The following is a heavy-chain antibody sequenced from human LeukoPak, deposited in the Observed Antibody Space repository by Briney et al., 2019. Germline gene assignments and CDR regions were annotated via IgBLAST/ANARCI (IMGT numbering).Heavy chain of an antibody. CDR2: ISGSGGST. CDR1: GFTFSSYA. CDR3: GGRSGWSVGGYYFDY. Sequence: PGGSLRLSCAASGFTFSSYAMSWVRQAPGKGLEWVSAISGSGGSTYYADSVKGRFTISRDNSKNTLDLQMNSLRDEGTAVYLCGGRSGWSVGGYYFDYWGPGNLVTVSS. D-gene: IGHD6-19*01. V-gene: IGHV3-23*01. J-gene: IGHJ4*02.